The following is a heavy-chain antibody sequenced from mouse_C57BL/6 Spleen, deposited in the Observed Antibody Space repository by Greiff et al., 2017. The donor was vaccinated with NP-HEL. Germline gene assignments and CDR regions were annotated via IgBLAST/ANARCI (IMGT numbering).Heavy chain of an antibody. CDR1: GFTFSSYG. CDR3: ASLYGSSSYYFDY. Sequence: EVMLVESGGDLVKPGGSLKLSCAASGFTFSSYGMSWVRQTPDKRLEWVATIRSGGSYTYYPDSVKGRFTISRDNAKNTLYLQMSSLKSEDTAMYYCASLYGSSSYYFDYWGQGTTLTVSS. V-gene: IGHV5-6*02. J-gene: IGHJ2*01. CDR2: IRSGGSYT. D-gene: IGHD1-1*01.